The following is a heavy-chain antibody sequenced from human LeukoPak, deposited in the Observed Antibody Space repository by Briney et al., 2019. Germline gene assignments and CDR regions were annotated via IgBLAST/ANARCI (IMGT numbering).Heavy chain of an antibody. CDR3: ARGLHDYDSSTNWFDP. CDR2: VSAYNGNT. J-gene: IGHJ5*02. CDR1: GCTFTSNG. V-gene: IGHV1-18*01. Sequence: SAKVSFKASGCTFTSNGISWVRQDPGQGVEWMGWVSAYNGNTNYAQKLQGRVTMTTDTSTSTAYMELRSLISDDTAVYYCARGLHDYDSSTNWFDPWGQGTLVTVSS. D-gene: IGHD3-22*01.